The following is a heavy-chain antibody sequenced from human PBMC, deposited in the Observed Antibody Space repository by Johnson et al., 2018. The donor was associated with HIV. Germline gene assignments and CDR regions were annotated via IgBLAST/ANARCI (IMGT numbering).Heavy chain of an antibody. CDR2: INWNGGST. CDR3: ARDFVACGEGTAFDI. J-gene: IGHJ3*02. CDR1: GFMVADYG. Sequence: VQLVESGGGVVRPGGSLRLSCAVSGFMVADYGMSWVRQVPGKGLEWVSGINWNGGSTGYADSAKGRFTISRDNARNSLYLQMNRLRAEDTALYYCARDFVACGEGTAFDIWGQGTRVTVSS. D-gene: IGHD3-10*01. V-gene: IGHV3-20*04.